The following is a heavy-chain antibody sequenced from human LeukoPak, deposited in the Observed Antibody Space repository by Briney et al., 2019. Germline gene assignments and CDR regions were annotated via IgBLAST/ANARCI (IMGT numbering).Heavy chain of an antibody. J-gene: IGHJ5*02. V-gene: IGHV4-59*01. CDR3: ARAQVGFSSSWSSFDP. Sequence: SETLSLTCTVSGGSISSYYWSWIRQPPGKGLEWIGYIYYSGSTNYDPSLKGRVTISVDTSKNQFSLKLSSVTAADTAVYYCARAQVGFSSSWSSFDPWGQGTLVTVSS. CDR2: IYYSGST. D-gene: IGHD6-13*01. CDR1: GGSISSYY.